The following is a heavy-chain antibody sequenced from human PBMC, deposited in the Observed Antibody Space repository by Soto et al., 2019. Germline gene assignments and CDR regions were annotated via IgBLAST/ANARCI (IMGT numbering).Heavy chain of an antibody. Sequence: QITLKESGPTLVKPTQTLTLTCTFSGFSLSTNGVGVGWIRQPPGKALDWLALIYWDDSKKYSPSLESRLTITKDTSRNQVVLTMTNMDPVDTATYYCAKKGGGDYVLRYWGQGTLVTVSS. J-gene: IGHJ4*02. CDR2: IYWDDSK. CDR1: GFSLSTNGVG. CDR3: AKKGGGDYVLRY. V-gene: IGHV2-5*02. D-gene: IGHD4-17*01.